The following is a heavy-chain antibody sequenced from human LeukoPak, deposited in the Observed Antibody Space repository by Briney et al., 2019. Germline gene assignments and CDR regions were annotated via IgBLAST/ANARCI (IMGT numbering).Heavy chain of an antibody. V-gene: IGHV1-2*02. CDR2: INPSSGDT. D-gene: IGHD3-10*01. CDR1: GYTFTGYC. Sequence: ASVKVSCKASGYTFTGYCMHWVRQAPGQGLEWMGWINPSSGDTNYAQKFQGRVTMTRDTSISTAYMELTSLRSDDTAVYYCVKGDYYGSGTIIVLWGQGTLVTVSS. CDR3: VKGDYYGSGTIIVL. J-gene: IGHJ4*02.